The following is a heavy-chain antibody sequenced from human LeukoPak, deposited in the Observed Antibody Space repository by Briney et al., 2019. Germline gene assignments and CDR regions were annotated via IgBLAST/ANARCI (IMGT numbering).Heavy chain of an antibody. CDR1: GGSISSYY. V-gene: IGHV4-59*01. J-gene: IGHJ4*02. Sequence: SETLSLTCTVSGGSISSYYWSWIRQPPGKGLQWIGYIHYSGSTNYNPSLKSRLTISVDTSKNQFSLKLTSVTAADTAVYYCARDRYVYSASWYYFDYWGQGTLVSVSS. CDR3: ARDRYVYSASWYYFDY. CDR2: IHYSGST. D-gene: IGHD6-13*01.